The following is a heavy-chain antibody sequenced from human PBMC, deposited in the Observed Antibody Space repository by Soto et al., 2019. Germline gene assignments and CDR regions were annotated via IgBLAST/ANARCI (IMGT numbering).Heavy chain of an antibody. Sequence: GASVKVSCKASGYTFTGYYMHWVRQAPGQGLEWMGWINPNSGGTNYAQKFQGRVTMTRDTSISTAYMELSRLRSDDTAVYYCASESSGWYGVGNGMDVRGQGTTVTVSS. J-gene: IGHJ6*02. CDR1: GYTFTGYY. CDR2: INPNSGGT. V-gene: IGHV1-2*02. D-gene: IGHD6-19*01. CDR3: ASESSGWYGVGNGMDV.